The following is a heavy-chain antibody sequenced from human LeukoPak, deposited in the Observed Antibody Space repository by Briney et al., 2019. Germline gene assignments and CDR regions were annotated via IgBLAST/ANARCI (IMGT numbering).Heavy chain of an antibody. D-gene: IGHD2-15*01. V-gene: IGHV3-48*03. CDR3: ARLGFCSDGSCYSLDY. Sequence: GGSLRLSCAASGFTFSNYEMNWVRQAPGMGLEWVSYITSSGPTVFYADSVKGRFNISRDNAQNSLFLQMNNLTAEDTAIYYCARLGFCSDGSCYSLDYWGQGILVTVSS. CDR1: GFTFSNYE. CDR2: ITSSGPTV. J-gene: IGHJ4*02.